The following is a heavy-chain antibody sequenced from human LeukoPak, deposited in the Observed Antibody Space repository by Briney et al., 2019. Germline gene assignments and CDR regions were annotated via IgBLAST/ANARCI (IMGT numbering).Heavy chain of an antibody. CDR2: IYHSGST. V-gene: IGHV4-38-2*02. J-gene: IGHJ4*02. CDR3: ASGYTSTWYLVLAY. Sequence: SETLSLTCTVSRYSISSGYYWAWIRQPPGKGLEWIGSIYHSGSTYYNPSLKSRVTTSLDTSKNQLSLKVNSVTAADTAVYYCASGYTSTWYLVLAYWGQGTLVTVSS. D-gene: IGHD6-13*01. CDR1: RYSISSGYY.